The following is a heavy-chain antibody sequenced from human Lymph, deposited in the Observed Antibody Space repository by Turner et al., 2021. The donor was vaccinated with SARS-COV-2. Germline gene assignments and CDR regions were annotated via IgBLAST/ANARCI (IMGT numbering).Heavy chain of an antibody. V-gene: IGHV5-51*03. D-gene: IGHD3-10*01. Sequence: EVQLVQSGAEVQKPGESLKISCKGSGYSFTSYWIGWVRQMPGKGLEWMGIIYPGDSDTRYSPSFQGQVTISADKSISTAYLQWSSLKASDSAMYYCARITFYYGSGLYYYYGMDVWGQGTTVTVSS. J-gene: IGHJ6*02. CDR1: GYSFTSYW. CDR3: ARITFYYGSGLYYYYGMDV. CDR2: IYPGDSDT.